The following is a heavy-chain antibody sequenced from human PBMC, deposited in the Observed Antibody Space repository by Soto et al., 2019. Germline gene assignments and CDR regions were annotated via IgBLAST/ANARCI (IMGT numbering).Heavy chain of an antibody. CDR3: AKDGDSISRNKPLDS. CDR1: GFTFTSYA. V-gene: IGHV3-23*01. CDR2: ISVSGDRT. D-gene: IGHD3-22*01. Sequence: PGESLKISCAASGFTFTSYAMCWVCQAPGKGLEWVSSISVSGDRTFYADSVKGRFTISRDNSRNTLHLQMNSLRAEDTAVYYCAKDGDSISRNKPLDSWGQGTLVTVSS. J-gene: IGHJ4*02.